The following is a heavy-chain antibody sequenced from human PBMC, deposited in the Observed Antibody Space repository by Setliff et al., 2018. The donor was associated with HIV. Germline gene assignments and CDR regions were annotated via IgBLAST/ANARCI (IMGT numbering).Heavy chain of an antibody. Sequence: SETLSLTCAVYGGSFSGYYWSGIRQPPGKGLEWIGEINHSGSTNYNPSLKSRVTISIDTSKNQFSLKVSSVTAAYTSRYYCARGLPGTYRYSYYYYYMDVWDKGTTVTVSS. D-gene: IGHD3-16*02. J-gene: IGHJ6*03. CDR1: GGSFSGYY. CDR2: INHSGST. CDR3: ARGLPGTYRYSYYYYYMDV. V-gene: IGHV4-34*01.